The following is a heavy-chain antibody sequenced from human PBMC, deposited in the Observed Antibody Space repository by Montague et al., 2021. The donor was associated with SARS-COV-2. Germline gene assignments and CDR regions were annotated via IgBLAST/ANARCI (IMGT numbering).Heavy chain of an antibody. Sequence: SLRLSCAASGFTFSSYWMSWVRQAPGKGLEWVANIKQDGSEKYYVDSVKGRFTISRDNAKNSLSLQMNSLRAEDTAAYYCARLVVVAATPYWGQGTLVTVSS. D-gene: IGHD2-15*01. V-gene: IGHV3-7*01. CDR1: GFTFSSYW. J-gene: IGHJ4*02. CDR3: ARLVVVAATPY. CDR2: IKQDGSEK.